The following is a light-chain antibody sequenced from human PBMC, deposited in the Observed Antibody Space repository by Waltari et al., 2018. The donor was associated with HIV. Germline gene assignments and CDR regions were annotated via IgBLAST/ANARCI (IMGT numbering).Light chain of an antibody. CDR3: CSCPRSGIRYV. CDR1: SSNVGSDDL. J-gene: IGLJ1*01. Sequence: QSALTQPASVSGSPGQSITISCTGTSSNVGSDDLVSGYQQHPGEAPKLIIYEVTKRPSGVSNRSSGSKSCNTASLTISGLHAEDEADYYCCSCPRSGIRYVFGTGTKVTVL. V-gene: IGLV2-23*02. CDR2: EVT.